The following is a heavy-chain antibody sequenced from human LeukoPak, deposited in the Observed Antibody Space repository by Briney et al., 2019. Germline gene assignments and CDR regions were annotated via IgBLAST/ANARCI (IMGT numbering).Heavy chain of an antibody. CDR2: IHSDANRT. J-gene: IGHJ4*02. D-gene: IGHD1-1*01. CDR1: GFTFRNYW. V-gene: IGHV3-74*01. Sequence: PGGSLRLSCAASGFTFRNYWMHWVRQAPGKGLVWVSRIHSDANRTTYADSVKGRFTISRDNAKNTVYLQMNNLRAEDTAVYYCARDFGYNLDYWGQGTLVTVSS. CDR3: ARDFGYNLDY.